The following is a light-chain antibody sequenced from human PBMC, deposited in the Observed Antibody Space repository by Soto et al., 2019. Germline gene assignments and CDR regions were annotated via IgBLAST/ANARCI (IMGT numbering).Light chain of an antibody. Sequence: EIVLTQSPATLSLSPGERATLSCRASQSVGKFLAWYQQKPGQAPRLLIYDASNRATGIPAKFSGSGSGTDFTLTISSLAPEDFAVYYCQKRGNWASLFTFGAGTMVDIK. J-gene: IGKJ3*01. V-gene: IGKV3-11*01. CDR1: QSVGKF. CDR3: QKRGNWASLFT. CDR2: DAS.